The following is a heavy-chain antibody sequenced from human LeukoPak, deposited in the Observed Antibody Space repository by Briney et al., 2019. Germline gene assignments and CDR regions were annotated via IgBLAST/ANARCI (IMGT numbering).Heavy chain of an antibody. CDR1: GYTLTELS. D-gene: IGHD3-22*01. J-gene: IGHJ6*02. Sequence: GASVKVSCKVSGYTLTELSMHWVRQAPGKGLEWMGGFDPEDGETIYAQKLQGRVTMTEDTSTDTAYMELSSLRSEDTAVYYCATASYYYDSSGHPTLLSMDVWGQGTTVTVSS. CDR3: ATASYYYDSSGHPTLLSMDV. V-gene: IGHV1-24*01. CDR2: FDPEDGET.